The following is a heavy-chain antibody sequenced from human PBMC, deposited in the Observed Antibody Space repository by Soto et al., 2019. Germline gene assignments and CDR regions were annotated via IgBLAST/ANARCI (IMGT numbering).Heavy chain of an antibody. CDR3: AREGYYYGSGGGLFVD. D-gene: IGHD3-10*01. V-gene: IGHV4-31*03. Sequence: QVQLQESGPGLVKPSQTLSLTCTVSGGSISSGGYYWSWIRQHPGKGLEWIGYIYYSGSTYYNPSLKSRVTISVDTSKNQFSLKLSSVTAADTAVDYCAREGYYYGSGGGLFVDWGQGTLVTVSS. CDR1: GGSISSGGYY. J-gene: IGHJ4*02. CDR2: IYYSGST.